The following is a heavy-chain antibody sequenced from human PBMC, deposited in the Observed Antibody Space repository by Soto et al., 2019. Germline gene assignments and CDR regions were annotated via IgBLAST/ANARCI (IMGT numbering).Heavy chain of an antibody. CDR2: MSGSQDNHNI. Sequence: EVQLLESGGGLVLRGGSLRLSCVASGFDFDTYVMNWVRQAPGKGLEWVAGMSGSQDNHNIYYIDSVWGRFTISRDNSRSTVYMDLSSLGADDTAVYYCAKGTNIVEGPGVIDYWGQGTLVTVAS. J-gene: IGHJ4*02. D-gene: IGHD2-2*01. CDR3: AKGTNIVEGPGVIDY. V-gene: IGHV3-23*01. CDR1: GFDFDTYV.